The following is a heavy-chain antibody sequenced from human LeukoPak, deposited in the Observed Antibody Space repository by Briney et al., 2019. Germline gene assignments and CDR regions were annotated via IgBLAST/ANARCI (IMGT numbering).Heavy chain of an antibody. J-gene: IGHJ4*02. CDR3: ARVNFDWLLSDFDY. CDR2: INPSSGGT. Sequence: AASVKVSCKASGYTFTGYYIHWVRQAPGQGLEWMGWINPSSGGTNYAQKFQGRVTMTRDTSISTAYMELSRLTSDDTAVYYCARVNFDWLLSDFDYWGQGTLVTVSS. V-gene: IGHV1-2*02. D-gene: IGHD3-9*01. CDR1: GYTFTGYY.